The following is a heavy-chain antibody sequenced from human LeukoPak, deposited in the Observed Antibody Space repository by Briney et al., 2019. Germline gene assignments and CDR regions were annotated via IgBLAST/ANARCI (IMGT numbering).Heavy chain of an antibody. D-gene: IGHD5-18*01. V-gene: IGHV3-74*01. J-gene: IGHJ4*02. Sequence: GGSLRLSCKASGFTFSSYWMHWVRQIPGKGLAWVSRINGDGSDTNSADSVKGRFTISRDNAKNTLYLQMNSLRAEETAVYYCVRGLGSGYSYAYAVYCGQGNLVTGSS. CDR1: GFTFSSYW. CDR2: INGDGSDT. CDR3: VRGLGSGYSYAYAVY.